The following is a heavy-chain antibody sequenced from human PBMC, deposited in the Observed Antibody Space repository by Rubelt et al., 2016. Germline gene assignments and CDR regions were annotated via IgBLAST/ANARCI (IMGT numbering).Heavy chain of an antibody. CDR3: ATSKFSSNWFAY. CDR2: VYYTGST. Sequence: VSGYSISSGYSWGWIRQSPGKGPEWIGYVYYTGSTHYNPSLKSRVTISADRSKNQLSLKLSSVTAADTAMYYCATSKFSSNWFAYWGQGTLVTVSS. CDR1: GYSISSGYS. V-gene: IGHV4-38-2*01. J-gene: IGHJ4*02. D-gene: IGHD6-13*01.